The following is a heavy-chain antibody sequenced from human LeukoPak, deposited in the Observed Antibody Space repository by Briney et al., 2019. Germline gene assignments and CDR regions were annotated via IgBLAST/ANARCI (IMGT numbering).Heavy chain of an antibody. Sequence: SQTLSLTCAISGDSVSSNSAAWNWIRQSPSRGLEWLGRTYYRSKWYNDYAVSVKGRIAINPDTSKNQFSLQLNSATPEDTAVYYCARAKGRSPLFDYWGRGTLVTVSS. CDR2: TYYRSKWYN. CDR1: GDSVSSNSAA. J-gene: IGHJ4*02. V-gene: IGHV6-1*01. CDR3: ARAKGRSPLFDY. D-gene: IGHD6-13*01.